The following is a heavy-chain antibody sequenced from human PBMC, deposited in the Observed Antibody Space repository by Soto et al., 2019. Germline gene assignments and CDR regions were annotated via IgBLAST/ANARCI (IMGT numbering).Heavy chain of an antibody. CDR2: ISSNGNTI. CDR1: GFTFNDYY. J-gene: IGHJ5*02. Sequence: GGSLRLSCAASGFTFNDYYMSWIRQAPGKGLEWVSYISSNGNTIYYADSVKGRFTISRDNAKNSLYLQMNSLRAEDTAVYYCARGGAPAAGPSKNWFDPWGQGTLVTVSS. V-gene: IGHV3-11*01. D-gene: IGHD6-13*01. CDR3: ARGGAPAAGPSKNWFDP.